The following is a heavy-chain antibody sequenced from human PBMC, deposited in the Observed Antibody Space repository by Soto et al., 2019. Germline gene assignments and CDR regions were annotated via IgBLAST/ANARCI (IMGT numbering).Heavy chain of an antibody. D-gene: IGHD3-10*01. CDR3: ARGDPGSLRNWFEP. J-gene: IGHJ5*02. V-gene: IGHV4-38-2*01. Sequence: PSETLSLTCAVSGYSISSGYYWGWIRQPPGKGLEWIGSIYHSGSTYYNPSLKSRVTISVDASKNQFSLKLSSVTAADTAVYYCARGDPGSLRNWFEPWGQGTLVTVSS. CDR1: GYSISSGYY. CDR2: IYHSGST.